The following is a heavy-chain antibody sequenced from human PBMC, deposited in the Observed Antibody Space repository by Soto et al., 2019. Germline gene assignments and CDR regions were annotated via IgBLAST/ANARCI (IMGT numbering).Heavy chain of an antibody. D-gene: IGHD3-3*01. CDR3: ARDADRGYDFWSGYSYYYYYGMDV. CDR2: IWYDGSNK. CDR1: GFTFSSYG. Sequence: PGGSLRLSCAASGFTFSSYGMHWVRQAPGKGLEWVAVIWYDGSNKYYADSVKGRFTISRDNSKNTLYLQMNSLRAEDTAVYYCARDADRGYDFWSGYSYYYYYGMDVWGQGTTVTVSS. V-gene: IGHV3-33*01. J-gene: IGHJ6*02.